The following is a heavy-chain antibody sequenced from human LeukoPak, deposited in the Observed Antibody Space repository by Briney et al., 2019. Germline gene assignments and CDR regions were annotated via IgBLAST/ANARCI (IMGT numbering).Heavy chain of an antibody. V-gene: IGHV3-7*05. CDR2: MNQDGSGK. J-gene: IGHJ4*02. Sequence: GGSLRLSCSASGFTFSNYSMNWIRQAPGKGLEWVANMNQDGSGKYYVDSVKGRFTISRDNAKNSLYLQMNSLRAEDTAVYFCASHSLFSNGDYWGQGIPVTVSS. CDR1: GFTFSNYS. D-gene: IGHD2-8*01. CDR3: ASHSLFSNGDY.